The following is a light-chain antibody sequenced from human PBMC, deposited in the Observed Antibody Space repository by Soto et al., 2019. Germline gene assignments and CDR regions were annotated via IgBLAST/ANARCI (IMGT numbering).Light chain of an antibody. CDR1: QTISNY. CDR3: QQSYSFPYT. CDR2: AAS. V-gene: IGKV1-39*01. Sequence: DIPMTQSPSSLSASVGDRVTITCRPSQTISNYLNWYQQKPGKAPKFLIYAASTLQNGVASRFSGGRSGADFTLTINGLQPEDFATYDCQQSYSFPYTFGQGTNLEI. J-gene: IGKJ2*01.